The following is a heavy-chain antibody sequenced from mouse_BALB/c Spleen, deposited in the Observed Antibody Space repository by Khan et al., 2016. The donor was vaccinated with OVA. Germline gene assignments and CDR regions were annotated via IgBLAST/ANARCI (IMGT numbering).Heavy chain of an antibody. D-gene: IGHD2-3*01. CDR1: GYSITSDYA. CDR3: ARDGSRYNYAMDY. Sequence: EVKLEESGPGLVKPSQSLSLTCTVTGYSITSDYAWNWIRQFPGNKLEWVGYISSSGSTNYNPALKSRISITRDTSKNQFFLQLNSVTTEDTATYYCARDGSRYNYAMDYWGQGTSVTVSS. J-gene: IGHJ4*01. V-gene: IGHV3-2*02. CDR2: ISSSGST.